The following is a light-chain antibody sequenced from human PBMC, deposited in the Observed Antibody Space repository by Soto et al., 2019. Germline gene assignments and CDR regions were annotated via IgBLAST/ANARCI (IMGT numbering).Light chain of an antibody. Sequence: IVLTQSPATLSVSPGERSSLSCRASQSVSDNLAWYQQKPGQAPSLLIYGASTRAAGVPVRFSGGGSGTEFTLTISSLQSEDFAVYYCQQYKSWPPVTFGGGTKVDIK. V-gene: IGKV3-15*01. J-gene: IGKJ4*01. CDR3: QQYKSWPPVT. CDR1: QSVSDN. CDR2: GAS.